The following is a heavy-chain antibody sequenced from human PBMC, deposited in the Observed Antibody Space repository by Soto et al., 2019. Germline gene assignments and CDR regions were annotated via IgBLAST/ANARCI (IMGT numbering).Heavy chain of an antibody. CDR1: GGSISSSSYY. J-gene: IGHJ6*03. CDR2: IYYSGTT. V-gene: IGHV4-39*01. D-gene: IGHD2-15*01. CDR3: ASCPRYCSGGSCYSGDYYYYMDV. Sequence: QLQLQESGPGLVKPSETLSLTCTVSGGSISSSSYYWGWIRQPPGKGLEWIGTIYYSGTTYYNPSLKSRVTISVDTSKNLFSLRLSSVTAADTAVYYCASCPRYCSGGSCYSGDYYYYMDVWGKGTTVTVSS.